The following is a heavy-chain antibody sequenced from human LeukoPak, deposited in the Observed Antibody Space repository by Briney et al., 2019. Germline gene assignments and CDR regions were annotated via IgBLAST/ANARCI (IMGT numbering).Heavy chain of an antibody. CDR2: INHSGST. Sequence: PSETLSLTCAVSGGSISSGGYYWSWIRQPPGKGLEWIGEINHSGSTNYNPSLKSRVTISVDTSKNQFSLKLSSVTAADTAVYYCARGFYSSSRVVYFDYWGQGTLVTVSS. CDR3: ARGFYSSSRVVYFDY. J-gene: IGHJ4*02. D-gene: IGHD6-13*01. CDR1: GGSISSGGYY. V-gene: IGHV4-34*01.